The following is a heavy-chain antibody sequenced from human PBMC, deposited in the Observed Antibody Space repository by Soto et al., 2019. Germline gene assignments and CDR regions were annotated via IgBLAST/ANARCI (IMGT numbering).Heavy chain of an antibody. V-gene: IGHV1-2*02. J-gene: IGHJ4*02. CDR2: INPSSDAT. Sequence: ASLKVPCKYFVYTFVDYIIRSVRRAPGQGLEWMGCINPSSDATDYSQKFRGRVTMARDTSIGTASMELSRLRSDDNAVYYCVRGLRWRDFDYWGQGTPVNLS. CDR1: VYTFVDYI. D-gene: IGHD2-15*01. CDR3: VRGLRWRDFDY.